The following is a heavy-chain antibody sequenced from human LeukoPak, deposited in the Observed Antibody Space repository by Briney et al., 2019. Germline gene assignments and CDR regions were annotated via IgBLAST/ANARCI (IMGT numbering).Heavy chain of an antibody. V-gene: IGHV4-4*02. D-gene: IGHD1-14*01. Sequence: SETLSLTCAVSGGSIRSSNWWSWVRQSPGKGLEWIGEIYHSGSTNYNPSLKSRVTISVDKPKNQFSLKLSSVTAADTAVYYCATPPDSYGMDVWGQGTTVTVSS. CDR3: ATPPDSYGMDV. J-gene: IGHJ6*02. CDR1: GGSIRSSNW. CDR2: IYHSGST.